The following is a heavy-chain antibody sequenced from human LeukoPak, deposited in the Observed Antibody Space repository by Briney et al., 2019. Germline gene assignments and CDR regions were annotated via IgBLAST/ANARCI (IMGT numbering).Heavy chain of an antibody. CDR2: IYTSGST. CDR1: GGSISSGSYY. V-gene: IGHV4-61*02. J-gene: IGHJ5*02. D-gene: IGHD6-13*01. CDR3: ARDGPGSSWYPSWFDP. Sequence: SETLSLTCTVSGGSISSGSYYWSWIRQPAGKGLEWIGRIYTSGSTNYNPSLKSRVTISVDTSKNQFSLKLSSVTAADTAVYYCARDGPGSSWYPSWFDPWGQGTLVTVSS.